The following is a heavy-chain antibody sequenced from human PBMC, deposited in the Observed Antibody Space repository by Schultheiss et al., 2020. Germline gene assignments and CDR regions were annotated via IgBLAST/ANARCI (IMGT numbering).Heavy chain of an antibody. D-gene: IGHD4-17*01. V-gene: IGHV4-34*01. CDR2: INHSGST. Sequence: SETLSLTCAVYGGSFSGYYWSWIRQPPGKGLEWIGEINHSGSTNYNPSLKSRVTISVDTSKNQFSLKLSSVTAADTAVYYCARGSGTTVTTSHAFDIWGQGTMVTV. CDR1: GGSFSGYY. CDR3: ARGSGTTVTTSHAFDI. J-gene: IGHJ3*02.